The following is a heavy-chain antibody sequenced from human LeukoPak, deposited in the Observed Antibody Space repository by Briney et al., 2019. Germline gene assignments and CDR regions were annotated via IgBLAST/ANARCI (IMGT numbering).Heavy chain of an antibody. CDR2: IYYSGST. Sequence: PSETLSLTCTVSGGSISSGDYYWSWIRQPPGKGLEWIGYIYYSGSTYYNPSLKSRVTISVDTSKNQFSLKLSSVTAADTAVYYCARERRVGATMYYFDYWGQGTLVTVSS. D-gene: IGHD1-26*01. V-gene: IGHV4-30-4*01. CDR1: GGSISSGDYY. J-gene: IGHJ4*02. CDR3: ARERRVGATMYYFDY.